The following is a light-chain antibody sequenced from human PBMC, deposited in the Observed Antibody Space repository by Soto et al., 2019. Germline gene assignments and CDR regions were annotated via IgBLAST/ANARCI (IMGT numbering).Light chain of an antibody. J-gene: IGLJ2*01. V-gene: IGLV1-40*01. CDR1: SSNIGAGYD. CDR3: QSYDSSLSAVV. Sequence: QSVLTQPPSVSGAPGQRGTISCTGSSSNIGAGYDVHWYQQLPGTAPKLLIYGNSNRPSGVPDRFSGSKSGTSASLAITGLQAEDEADYYCQSYDSSLSAVVLGGGTKLTVL. CDR2: GNS.